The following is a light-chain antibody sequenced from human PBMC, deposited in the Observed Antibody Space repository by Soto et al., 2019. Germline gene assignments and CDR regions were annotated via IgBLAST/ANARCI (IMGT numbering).Light chain of an antibody. CDR2: DVS. J-gene: IGLJ1*01. CDR1: SSDVGGYNY. Sequence: QSALTRPASVPVAPGQSIAISCTGTSSDVGGYNYVSWYQHHPGKAPKLMVYDVSNRPSGVSNRFSGSKSGNTASLTISGLHAEDEAAYYCSSYTSSSTYVFGTGTKVTV. V-gene: IGLV2-14*03. CDR3: SSYTSSSTYV.